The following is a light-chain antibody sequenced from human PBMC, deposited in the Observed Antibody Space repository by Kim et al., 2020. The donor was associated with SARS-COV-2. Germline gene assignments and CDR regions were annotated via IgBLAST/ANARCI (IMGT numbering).Light chain of an antibody. CDR3: QQYNNWPPLT. V-gene: IGKV3-15*01. J-gene: IGKJ4*01. CDR2: GAS. Sequence: SPGERATRSCRASQSVSSNLAWYQQKPGQAPRLLSYGASTRATGIPARFSGSGSGTDFTLTINSLQSEDFAVYYCQQYNNWPPLTFGGGTKVDIK. CDR1: QSVSSN.